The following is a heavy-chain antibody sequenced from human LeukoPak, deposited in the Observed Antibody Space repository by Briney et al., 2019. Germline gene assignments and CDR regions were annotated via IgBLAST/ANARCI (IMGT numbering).Heavy chain of an antibody. V-gene: IGHV1-2*02. CDR2: ISPNSGGT. Sequence: ASVKVSCKASGYTFTGYYMHWVRQAPGQGLEWMGWISPNSGGTNFAQKFQGRVTMTRDTSISTAYMELSRLTSDDSAVYYCAREIGNSFDYWGQGTLVTVSS. D-gene: IGHD5-24*01. CDR3: AREIGNSFDY. J-gene: IGHJ4*02. CDR1: GYTFTGYY.